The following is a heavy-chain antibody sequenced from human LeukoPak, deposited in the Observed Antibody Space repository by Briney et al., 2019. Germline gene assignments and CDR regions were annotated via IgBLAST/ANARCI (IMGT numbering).Heavy chain of an antibody. CDR2: ISYDGSNK. D-gene: IGHD3-3*01. J-gene: IGHJ6*02. CDR1: GFTFSSYG. CDR3: ARDRYYDFWSGYFTSPYRYYYYYGMDV. V-gene: IGHV3-30*03. Sequence: PGGSLRLSCAASGFTFSSYGMHWVRQAPGKGLEWVAVISYDGSNKYYADSVKGRFTIPRDNSKNTLYLQMNSLRAEDTAVYYCARDRYYDFWSGYFTSPYRYYYYYGMDVWGQGTTVTVSS.